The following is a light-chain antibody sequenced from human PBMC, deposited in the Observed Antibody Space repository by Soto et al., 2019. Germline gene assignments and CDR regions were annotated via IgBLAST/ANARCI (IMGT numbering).Light chain of an antibody. CDR1: QSIRDH. CDR2: GAS. V-gene: IGKV1-39*01. J-gene: IGKJ5*01. CDR3: QQYGSSPRT. Sequence: IQMTQSPSSLSASVGDRVTITCRASQSIRDHLNWYQQKPGKAPKLLIYGASNLETGVPSRFSGSGSGTDFTLTISRLEPEDFAVYYCQQYGSSPRTFGQGTRLAIK.